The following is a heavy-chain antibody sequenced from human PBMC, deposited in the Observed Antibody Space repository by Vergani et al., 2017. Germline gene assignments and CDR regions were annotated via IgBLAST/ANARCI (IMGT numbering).Heavy chain of an antibody. V-gene: IGHV1-69*13. CDR3: ARGASYFDSGGYADT. Sequence: QVQLLQSGAAVRKPGSSVTVSCKASGDTFSNYAITWVRQAPGQGLQWMGRMIPTFDSKNYAPRFQGRVTLTADASASTAYMGLTSLTAEDTAVYFCARGASYFDSGGYADTWGQGTLVTVS. J-gene: IGHJ5*02. D-gene: IGHD3-22*01. CDR1: GDTFSNYA. CDR2: MIPTFDSK.